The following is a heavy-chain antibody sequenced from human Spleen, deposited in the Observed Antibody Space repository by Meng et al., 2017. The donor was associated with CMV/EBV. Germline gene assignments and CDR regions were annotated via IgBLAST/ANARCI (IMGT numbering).Heavy chain of an antibody. Sequence: ETLSLTCAASGFTLDDYGMTWVRQAPGKGLEWVSGINWNGGSIGYADSVKGRFTISRDNAKNSLYLQMNSLRAEDTAVYYCAREVRGVISYWGQGTLVTVSS. CDR2: INWNGGSI. V-gene: IGHV3-20*04. CDR1: GFTLDDYG. CDR3: AREVRGVISY. D-gene: IGHD3-10*01. J-gene: IGHJ4*02.